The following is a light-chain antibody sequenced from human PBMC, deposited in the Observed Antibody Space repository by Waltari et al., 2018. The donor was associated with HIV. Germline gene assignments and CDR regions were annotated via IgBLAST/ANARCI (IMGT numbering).Light chain of an antibody. V-gene: IGLV2-23*01. CDR1: SSDVGSYTL. CDR3: CSYTGSSTRRPYV. J-gene: IGLJ1*01. CDR2: EGS. Sequence: SALTPPASVSGSPGQSITISCTGTSSDVGSYTLVPWYQQHPGNAPKVMIYEGSKRPSGVSNRFSGSKSGNTASLTISGLQAEDEADYYCCSYTGSSTRRPYVFGTGTKVTVL.